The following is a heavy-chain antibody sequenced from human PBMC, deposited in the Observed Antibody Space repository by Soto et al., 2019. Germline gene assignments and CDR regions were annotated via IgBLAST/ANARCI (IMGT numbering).Heavy chain of an antibody. CDR3: AKGRGYIYNGGSALDY. V-gene: IGHV3-9*01. CDR2: ISWNSGNI. D-gene: IGHD5-18*01. Sequence: EVQLVESGGGLVQPGRSLRLSCAASGFTFDDYAVPXVRQAPGKGLEWVSGISWNSGNIDYADSVKGRFTISRDNAKNSLFLQMNSLRADDTALYYCAKGRGYIYNGGSALDYWGQGTLVTVSS. J-gene: IGHJ4*02. CDR1: GFTFDDYA.